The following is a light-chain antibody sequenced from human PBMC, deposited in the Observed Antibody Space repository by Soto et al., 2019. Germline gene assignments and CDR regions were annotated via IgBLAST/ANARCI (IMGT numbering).Light chain of an antibody. J-gene: IGLJ2*01. CDR2: EVS. Sequence: QSALTQPASVSGSPGQSITFACTGTSSDVGGYNYVSWYQQHPGKAPKLMIYEVSNRPSGVSSRFSGSKSGNTASLTISGLQAEDEADYYCSSYTRSSTLVVFGGGTKLTVL. CDR1: SSDVGGYNY. CDR3: SSYTRSSTLVV. V-gene: IGLV2-14*01.